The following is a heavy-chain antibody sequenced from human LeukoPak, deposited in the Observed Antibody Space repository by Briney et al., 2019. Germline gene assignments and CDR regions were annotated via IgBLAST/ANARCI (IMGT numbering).Heavy chain of an antibody. J-gene: IGHJ4*02. D-gene: IGHD6-19*01. CDR1: GFTFSSYA. CDR3: ANRGGYSSGNEDY. CDR2: ISGGGGST. V-gene: IGHV3-23*01. Sequence: PGGSLRLSAAASGFTFSSYAMSWVRQGPGNGLEWVSAISGGGGSTYYADSVKGRFTISRDNSKNTLYLQMNSLRAEDTAVYYCANRGGYSSGNEDYWGQGTLVTVSS.